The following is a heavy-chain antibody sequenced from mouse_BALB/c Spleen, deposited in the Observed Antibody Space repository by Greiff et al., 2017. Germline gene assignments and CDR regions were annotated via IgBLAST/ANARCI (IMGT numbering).Heavy chain of an antibody. D-gene: IGHD1-1*01. CDR2: IYPGGGYT. CDR3: ARDYGSSYWYFDV. Sequence: QVQLQQSGAELVRPGTSVKISCKASGYTFTNYWLGWVKQRPGHGLEWIGDIYPGGGYTNYNEKFKGKATLTADTSSSTAYMQLSSLTSEDSAVYFCARDYGSSYWYFDVWGAGTTVTVSS. V-gene: IGHV1-63*02. J-gene: IGHJ1*01. CDR1: GYTFTNYW.